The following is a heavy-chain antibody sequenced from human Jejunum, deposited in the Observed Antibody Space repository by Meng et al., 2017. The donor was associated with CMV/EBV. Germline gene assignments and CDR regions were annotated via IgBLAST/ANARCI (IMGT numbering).Heavy chain of an antibody. CDR3: AKDKGRNYYYGMDV. J-gene: IGHJ6*02. CDR2: ISWNSGRI. CDR1: GVTFDDYA. Sequence: SGVTFDDYAMHWVRQAPGEGLELVSGISWNSGRIGYADSVKGRFTISRDNAKNSLYLQMNSLRAEDTALYYCAKDKGRNYYYGMDVWGQGTTVTVSS. V-gene: IGHV3-9*01.